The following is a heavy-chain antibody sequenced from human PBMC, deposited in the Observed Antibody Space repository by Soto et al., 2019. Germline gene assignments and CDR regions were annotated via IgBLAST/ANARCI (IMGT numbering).Heavy chain of an antibody. CDR3: ASGYYYDSSGYYLGFFFYYYGMDV. J-gene: IGHJ6*02. Sequence: VASVKVSCKASGGTFSSYAISWVRQAPGQGLEWMGGIIPIFGTANYAQKFQGRVTITADKSTSTAYMELSSLRSEDTAVYYCASGYYYDSSGYYLGFFFYYYGMDVWGQGTTVTVSS. CDR1: GGTFSSYA. D-gene: IGHD3-22*01. V-gene: IGHV1-69*06. CDR2: IIPIFGTA.